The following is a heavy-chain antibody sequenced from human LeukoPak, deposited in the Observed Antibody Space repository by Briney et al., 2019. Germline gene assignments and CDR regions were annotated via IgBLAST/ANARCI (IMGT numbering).Heavy chain of an antibody. CDR2: ISYDGSNK. V-gene: IGHV3-30*18. Sequence: GGSLRLSCAASGFTFSSYGMHWVRQAPGKGLEWGAVISYDGSNKYYADSVKGRFTISRDNSKNTLYLQMNSLRAEDTAVYYCAKDALAIGLGYWFDPWGQGTLVTVSS. CDR1: GFTFSSYG. CDR3: AKDALAIGLGYWFDP. J-gene: IGHJ5*02. D-gene: IGHD5-12*01.